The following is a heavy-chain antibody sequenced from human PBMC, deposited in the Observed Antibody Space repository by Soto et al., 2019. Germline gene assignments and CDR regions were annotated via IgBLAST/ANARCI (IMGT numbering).Heavy chain of an antibody. J-gene: IGHJ4*02. CDR3: AKDPGSGWFEVGY. D-gene: IGHD6-19*01. CDR1: GFTFSSYA. Sequence: EVQLLESGGGLVQPGGSLRLSCAASGFTFSSYAMSWVRQAPGKGLEWVSAISGSGGSTYYADSVKGRFTISRDNSKNALYLQRNSLRAEDTAVYYCAKDPGSGWFEVGYWGQGTLVTVSS. CDR2: ISGSGGST. V-gene: IGHV3-23*01.